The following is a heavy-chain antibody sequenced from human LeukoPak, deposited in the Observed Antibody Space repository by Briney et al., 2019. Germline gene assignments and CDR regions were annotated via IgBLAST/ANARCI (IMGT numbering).Heavy chain of an antibody. CDR2: INPNSGGT. CDR3: AREDRSQWLVKENWYFDL. D-gene: IGHD6-19*01. V-gene: IGHV1-2*02. Sequence: GASVKVSCKASGYIFTGYYMHWVRQAPGQGLEWMGWINPNSGGTNYAQKFQGRVTMTRDTSISTAYMELSRLRSDDTAVYYCAREDRSQWLVKENWYFDLWGRGTLVTVSS. J-gene: IGHJ2*01. CDR1: GYIFTGYY.